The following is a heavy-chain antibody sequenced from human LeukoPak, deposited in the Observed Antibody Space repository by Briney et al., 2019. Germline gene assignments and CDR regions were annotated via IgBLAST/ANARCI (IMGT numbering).Heavy chain of an antibody. D-gene: IGHD2-2*01. V-gene: IGHV3-15*01. CDR2: IKPTKTDGGAP. Sequence: AGGSLRLSCAASGFTFSDAWMTWVRQAPGKGLEWVGRIKPTKTDGGAPYYATAVEGRITISRDDSTDMMYLQMNSLKTEDTAVYYCTRRFDVVVPAAMDDCCFDYWGQGTLVTVSS. J-gene: IGHJ4*02. CDR3: TRRFDVVVPAAMDDCCFDY. CDR1: GFTFSDAW.